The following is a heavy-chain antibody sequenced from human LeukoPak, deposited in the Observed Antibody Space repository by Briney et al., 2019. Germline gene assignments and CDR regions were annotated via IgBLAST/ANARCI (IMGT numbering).Heavy chain of an antibody. CDR3: ARAFGLSDYTAFDY. J-gene: IGHJ4*02. Sequence: PSGTLSLTCTVSGGSISSFYWSWIRQPPGKGLEWIGYIYYSGSTNYSPSLKSRVTISVDTSQNQFSLKLSSVTAADTAVYYCARAFGLSDYTAFDYWGQGTLVTVSS. CDR2: IYYSGST. CDR1: GGSISSFY. V-gene: IGHV4-59*01. D-gene: IGHD4-11*01.